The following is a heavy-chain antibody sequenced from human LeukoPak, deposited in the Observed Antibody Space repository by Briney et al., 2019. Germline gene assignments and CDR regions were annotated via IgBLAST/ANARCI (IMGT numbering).Heavy chain of an antibody. V-gene: IGHV3-23*01. CDR3: AKSFQYYYDSSGYLCFQH. Sequence: PGGSLRLSCAASGFTFSSYAMSWVRQAPGKGLEWVSAISGSGGSTYYADSVKGRFTISRDNSKNTLYLQMNSLRAEDTAVYYCAKSFQYYYDSSGYLCFQHWGQGTLVTVSS. D-gene: IGHD3-22*01. CDR1: GFTFSSYA. CDR2: ISGSGGST. J-gene: IGHJ1*01.